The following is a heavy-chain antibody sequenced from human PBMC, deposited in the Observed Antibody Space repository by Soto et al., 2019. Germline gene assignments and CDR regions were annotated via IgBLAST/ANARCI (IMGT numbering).Heavy chain of an antibody. Sequence: GESLKISCAASGFTFSSYAMSWVRQAPGKGLERVSAISGSGGSTYYADSVKGRFTISRDNSKNTLYLQMNSLRAEDTAVYYCAKDHITMIVGPTDAFDIWGQGTMVTVSS. CDR2: ISGSGGST. CDR1: GFTFSSYA. D-gene: IGHD3-22*01. V-gene: IGHV3-23*01. J-gene: IGHJ3*02. CDR3: AKDHITMIVGPTDAFDI.